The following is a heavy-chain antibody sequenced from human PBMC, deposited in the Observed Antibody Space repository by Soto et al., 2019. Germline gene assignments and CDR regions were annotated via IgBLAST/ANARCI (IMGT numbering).Heavy chain of an antibody. CDR2: ISWNSGRI. Sequence: EVQLVESGGGLVQPGRSLRLTCAASGFTFDDYAMHWVRQGPGKGLEWVSGISWNSGRIDYADSVKGRFTISRDNAKKSLYLQMNSLRGEDTALYYCSKDIREYGSGWTYVDNGGQGTLVTVSS. CDR1: GFTFDDYA. J-gene: IGHJ4*02. V-gene: IGHV3-9*01. D-gene: IGHD6-19*01. CDR3: SKDIREYGSGWTYVDN.